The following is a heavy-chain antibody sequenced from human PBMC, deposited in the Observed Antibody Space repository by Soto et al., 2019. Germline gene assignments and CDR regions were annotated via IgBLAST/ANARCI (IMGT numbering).Heavy chain of an antibody. Sequence: QVQLVQSGAEVKKPGSSVKVSCKASGGTFSSYTISWVRQAPGQGLEWMGRIIPILGIANYAQKFQGRVTITDDKPTSTAYMELSSLRSEDTAGYYCASGKIVTGYLAHFDYWGQGTLVTVSS. CDR2: IIPILGIA. CDR1: GGTFSSYT. V-gene: IGHV1-69*02. CDR3: ASGKIVTGYLAHFDY. D-gene: IGHD3-9*01. J-gene: IGHJ4*02.